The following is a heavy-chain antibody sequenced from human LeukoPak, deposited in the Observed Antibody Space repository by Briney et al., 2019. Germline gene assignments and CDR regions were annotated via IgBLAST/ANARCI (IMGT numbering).Heavy chain of an antibody. CDR2: ISSSSSYI. D-gene: IGHD3-10*01. CDR1: GYTFTSYY. Sequence: GASVKVSCKASGYTFTSYYMHWVRQAPGKGLEWVSSISSSSSYIYYADSVKGRFTISRDNAKNSLYLQMNSLRAEDTAVYYCARDRSITRVRGIYFDYWGQGTLVTVSS. V-gene: IGHV3-21*01. J-gene: IGHJ4*02. CDR3: ARDRSITRVRGIYFDY.